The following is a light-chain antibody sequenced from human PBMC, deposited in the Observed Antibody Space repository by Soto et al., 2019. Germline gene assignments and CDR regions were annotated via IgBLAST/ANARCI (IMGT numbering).Light chain of an antibody. CDR1: KTISKY. J-gene: IGKJ5*01. V-gene: IGKV1-39*01. Sequence: DIQMTQSPSSLSASVGDRVTITFRASKTISKYLNWYRQKPGKAPQVLIYAASNLETGVPSRFSGSGSGTDFTLTISSLQPEDSATYYCQHIYSPPHTFGQGTRLEIK. CDR3: QHIYSPPHT. CDR2: AAS.